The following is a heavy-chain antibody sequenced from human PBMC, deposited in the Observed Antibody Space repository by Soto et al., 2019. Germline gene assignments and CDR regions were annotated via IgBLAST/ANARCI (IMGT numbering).Heavy chain of an antibody. J-gene: IGHJ6*02. CDR3: ARDGIHCISTSCYGAGDYYYYYGMDV. CDR2: IYYSGST. CDR1: CGSISSGGYY. V-gene: IGHV4-31*03. D-gene: IGHD2-2*01. Sequence: SETLSLTCTVSCGSISSGGYYWSWIRQHPGKGLEWIGYIYYSGSTYYNPSLKSRVTISVDTSKNQFSLKLSSVTAADTAVYYCARDGIHCISTSCYGAGDYYYYYGMDVWGQGTTVTVSS.